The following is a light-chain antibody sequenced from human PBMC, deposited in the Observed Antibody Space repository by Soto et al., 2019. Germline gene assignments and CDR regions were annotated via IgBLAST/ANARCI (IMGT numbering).Light chain of an antibody. V-gene: IGLV1-40*01. Sequence: QSALTQPTSVSGSPGQSITISCTGSSSNIGAGYDVHWYQQLPGTAPKLLIYGNSNRPSGVPDRFSGSKSGTSASLAITGLQAEDEADYYCQSYDSSLSGWVVFGGGTKVTVL. J-gene: IGLJ2*01. CDR1: SSNIGAGYD. CDR3: QSYDSSLSGWVV. CDR2: GNS.